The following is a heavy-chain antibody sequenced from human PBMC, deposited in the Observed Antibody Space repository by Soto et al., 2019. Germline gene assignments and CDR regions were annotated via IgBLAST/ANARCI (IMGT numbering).Heavy chain of an antibody. J-gene: IGHJ6*02. V-gene: IGHV3-30-3*01. CDR3: ARALIAARLRGGEAGYYGMDV. Sequence: PGGSLRLSCAASGFTFSSYAMHWVRQAPGKGLEWVAVISYDGSNKYYADSVKGRFTISRDNSKNTLYLQMNSLRAEDTAVYYCARALIAARLRGGEAGYYGMDVWGQGTTVTVS. CDR1: GFTFSSYA. CDR2: ISYDGSNK. D-gene: IGHD6-6*01.